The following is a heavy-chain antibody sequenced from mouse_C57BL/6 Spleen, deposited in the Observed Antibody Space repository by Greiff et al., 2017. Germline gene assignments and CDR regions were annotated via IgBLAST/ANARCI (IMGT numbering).Heavy chain of an antibody. CDR1: RFTFSDYY. Sequence: EVMLVESEGGLVQPGSSMKLSCTASRFTFSDYYMAWVRQVPEKGLEWVANINYDGSSTYYLDSLKSRFIISRDNAKNILYLQMSSLKSEDTATYYCARATPYEYDGGDFDYWGQGTTLTVPS. CDR2: INYDGSST. CDR3: ARATPYEYDGGDFDY. D-gene: IGHD2-4*01. V-gene: IGHV5-16*01. J-gene: IGHJ2*01.